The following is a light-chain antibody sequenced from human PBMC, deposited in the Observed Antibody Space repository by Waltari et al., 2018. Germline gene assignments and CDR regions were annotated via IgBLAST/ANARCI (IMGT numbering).Light chain of an antibody. V-gene: IGKV4-1*01. CDR2: WTS. Sequence: DIVMTQSPDSLAVSLGERATINCRSSESVLHNINNQNYLAWYQQKEGQPPKLLIYWTSTRQSGVPDRFSGSGSVTDFTLTINSLQTEDVAVYYCQQYYSPPWTFGQGTKVEV. CDR3: QQYYSPPWT. CDR1: ESVLHNINNQNY. J-gene: IGKJ1*01.